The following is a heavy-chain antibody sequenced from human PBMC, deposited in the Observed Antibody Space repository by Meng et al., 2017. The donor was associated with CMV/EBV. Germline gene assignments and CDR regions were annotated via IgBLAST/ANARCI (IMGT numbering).Heavy chain of an antibody. V-gene: IGHV3-7*01. CDR1: GGSFSGYY. J-gene: IGHJ4*02. Sequence: LPLTCAVYGGSFSGYYWSRIRQPPGKGLEWVANIKQDGSEKYYVDSVKGRFTISRDNAKNSLYLQMNSLRAEDTAVYYCAREAYYDILTDQGYFDYWGQGTLVTVSS. CDR3: AREAYYDILTDQGYFDY. CDR2: IKQDGSEK. D-gene: IGHD3-9*01.